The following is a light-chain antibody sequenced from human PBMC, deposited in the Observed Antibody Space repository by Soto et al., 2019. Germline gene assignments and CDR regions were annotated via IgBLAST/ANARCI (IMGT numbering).Light chain of an antibody. Sequence: QSVLTQPPSVFAAPGQKVTISCSGRSSKIGDNYVSWYQQLPGTAPKLLIDDNFKRPSGIPDLFSGSKSGTSATLDITGLLTGDEADYYCGTWDDSLSAGVFGGGTKLTVL. V-gene: IGLV1-51*01. CDR1: SSKIGDNY. CDR2: DNF. J-gene: IGLJ3*02. CDR3: GTWDDSLSAGV.